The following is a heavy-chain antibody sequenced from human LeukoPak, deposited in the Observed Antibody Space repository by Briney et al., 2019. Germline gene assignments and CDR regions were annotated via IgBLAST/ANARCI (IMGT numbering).Heavy chain of an antibody. CDR1: GYTFTSYD. CDR2: MNPNSGNT. J-gene: IGHJ4*02. Sequence: ASVKASCKASGYTFTSYDINWVRQATGQGLEWMGWMNPNSGNTGYAQKFQGRVTITRNTSISTAYMELSSLRSEDTAVYYCARGFGGYEGGDYWGKGPRVPVPS. CDR3: ARGFGGYEGGDY. D-gene: IGHD3-16*01. V-gene: IGHV1-8*03.